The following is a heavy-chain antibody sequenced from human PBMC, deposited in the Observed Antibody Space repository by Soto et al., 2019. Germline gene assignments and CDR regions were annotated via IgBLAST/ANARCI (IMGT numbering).Heavy chain of an antibody. J-gene: IGHJ4*02. Sequence: PSETLSLTCTVSGGSISSYYWSWIWQPPGKGLEWIGYIYYSGSTNYNPSLKSRVTISVDTSKNQFSLKLSSVTAADTAVYYCARDRTDIAVAGTGLFDYWGQGTLVTVSS. V-gene: IGHV4-59*01. CDR3: ARDRTDIAVAGTGLFDY. CDR1: GGSISSYY. D-gene: IGHD6-19*01. CDR2: IYYSGST.